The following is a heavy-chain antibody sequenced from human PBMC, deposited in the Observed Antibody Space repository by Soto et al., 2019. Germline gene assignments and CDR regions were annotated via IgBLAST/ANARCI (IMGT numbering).Heavy chain of an antibody. CDR2: INPNSGGT. D-gene: IGHD1-7*01. CDR3: ARAKGENWNYVRVAFDI. J-gene: IGHJ3*02. CDR1: GCSLTGYY. Sequence: XSVKGACKAAGCSLTGYYMHWVRQATGQGLEWMGWINPNSGGTNYAQKFQCRVTMTRDTSISTAYMELSRLRSDDTAVYYCARAKGENWNYVRVAFDIWAQRTMVTVSS. V-gene: IGHV1-2*02.